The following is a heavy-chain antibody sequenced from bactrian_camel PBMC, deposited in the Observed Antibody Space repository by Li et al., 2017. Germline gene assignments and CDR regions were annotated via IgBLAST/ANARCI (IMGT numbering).Heavy chain of an antibody. CDR1: GLTYSTYC. D-gene: IGHD2*01. V-gene: IGHV3S53*01. CDR2: IHSDGTA. Sequence: HVQLVESGGGSVLPGGSLRLTCVASGLTYSTYCMGLFRQVPGKEREAVATIHSDGTATYADSVKGRFTVSQNDARNTVYLQMNSLKPEDTAMYYCAAEGPGCDTMSPDEYNFEGQGTQV. J-gene: IGHJ4*01. CDR3: AAEGPGCDTMSPDEYNF.